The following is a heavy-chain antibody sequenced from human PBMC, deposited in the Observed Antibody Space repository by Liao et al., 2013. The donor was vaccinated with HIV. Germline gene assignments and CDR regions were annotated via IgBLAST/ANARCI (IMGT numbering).Heavy chain of an antibody. CDR3: ARGGRRIYSGSYPLRY. V-gene: IGHV4-34*02. D-gene: IGHD1-26*01. J-gene: IGHJ4*02. CDR2: VSRSGST. Sequence: LQQRDTGLVKPSETLSLTCAIYGGSFGDHHWAWIRQPPGKGLEWIGEVSRSGSTNYNPSLKSRVTISSDTSTTQFSLKLTSMTAADTAVYYCARGGRRIYSGSYPLRYWGQGTLVTVSS. CDR1: GGSFGDHH.